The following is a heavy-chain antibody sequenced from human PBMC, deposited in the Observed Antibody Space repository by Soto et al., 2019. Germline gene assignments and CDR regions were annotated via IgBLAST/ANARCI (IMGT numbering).Heavy chain of an antibody. D-gene: IGHD3-22*01. CDR3: TTAATDYYDSSEFDY. CDR2: IKSKTDGGTT. CDR1: GFTFSNAW. Sequence: GGSLRLSCAASGFTFSNAWMNWVRQAPGKGLEWVGRIKSKTDGGTTDYAATVKGRFTISRDDSKNTLYLQMNSLKTEDTAVYYCTTAATDYYDSSEFDYWGQGTLVTVSS. V-gene: IGHV3-15*07. J-gene: IGHJ4*02.